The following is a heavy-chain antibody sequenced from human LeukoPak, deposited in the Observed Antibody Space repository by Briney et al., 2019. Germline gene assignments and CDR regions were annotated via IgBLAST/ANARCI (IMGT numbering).Heavy chain of an antibody. V-gene: IGHV3-7*01. CDR2: IKQDGSER. CDR1: GFIFSSYW. CDR3: ARGVPKTSYYYYYMDV. J-gene: IGHJ6*03. Sequence: GGSLRLSCAASGFIFSSYWMSWVRQAPGKGLEWVANIKQDGSERYYVDSVKGRFTISRDNAKNSLYLQMNSLRAEDTAVYYCARGVPKTSYYYYYMDVWGKGTTVTVSS. D-gene: IGHD4-11*01.